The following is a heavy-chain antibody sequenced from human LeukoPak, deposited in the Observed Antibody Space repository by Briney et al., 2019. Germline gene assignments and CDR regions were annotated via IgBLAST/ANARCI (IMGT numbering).Heavy chain of an antibody. CDR2: IEQDGGEK. CDR3: ARDSFIVGATGACDY. CDR1: GFTFNNYW. J-gene: IGHJ4*02. V-gene: IGHV3-7*01. Sequence: GGSLRLSCAASGFTFNNYWMSWVRQAPGKGLEWVANIEQDGGEKNYVDSVKGRFTISRDNAKNSPYLQMNSLRAEDTAVYYCARDSFIVGATGACDYWGQGTMVAVSS. D-gene: IGHD1-26*01.